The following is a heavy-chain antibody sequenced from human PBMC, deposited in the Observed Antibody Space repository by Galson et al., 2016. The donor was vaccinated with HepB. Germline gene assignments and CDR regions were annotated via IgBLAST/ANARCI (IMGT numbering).Heavy chain of an antibody. Sequence: SVKVSCKASGYLFTDYYIHWVRQAPGQGLEWMGWISPNSGDTNYAQKFRGRVTLTRGTSITTSFLELDSLRSDDTATFYCARINAAALDALDVWGQGTTVTVSS. CDR2: ISPNSGDT. D-gene: IGHD6-25*01. V-gene: IGHV1-2*02. J-gene: IGHJ3*01. CDR3: ARINAAALDALDV. CDR1: GYLFTDYY.